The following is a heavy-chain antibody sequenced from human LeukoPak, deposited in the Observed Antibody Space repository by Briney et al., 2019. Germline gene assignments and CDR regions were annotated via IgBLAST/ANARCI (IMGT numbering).Heavy chain of an antibody. CDR2: IYYSGST. J-gene: IGHJ4*02. V-gene: IGHV4-30-4*08. Sequence: SQTLSLTCTVSGGSISSGDYYWSWIRQPPGKGLEWIGYIYYSGSTYYNPSLKSRVTISVDTSKNQFSLKLSSVTAADTAVYYCARGRFGSSWYDYWGQGTLVTVSS. CDR3: ARGRFGSSWYDY. D-gene: IGHD6-13*01. CDR1: GGSISSGDYY.